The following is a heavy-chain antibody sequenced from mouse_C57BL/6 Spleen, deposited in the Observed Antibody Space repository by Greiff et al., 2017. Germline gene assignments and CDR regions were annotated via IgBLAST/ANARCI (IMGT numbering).Heavy chain of an antibody. V-gene: IGHV5-9-1*02. J-gene: IGHJ2*01. CDR3: TRAFITTVVATDYFDY. Sequence: EVKVVESGEGLVKPGGSLKLSCAASGFTFSSYAMSWVRQTPEKRLEWVAYISSGGDYIYYADTVKGRFTISRDNARNTLYLQMSSLKSEDTAMYYCTRAFITTVVATDYFDYWGQGTTLTVSS. D-gene: IGHD1-1*01. CDR2: ISSGGDYI. CDR1: GFTFSSYA.